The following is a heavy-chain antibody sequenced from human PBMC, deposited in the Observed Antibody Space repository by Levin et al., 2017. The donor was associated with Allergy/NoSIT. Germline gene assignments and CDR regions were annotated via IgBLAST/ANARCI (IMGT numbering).Heavy chain of an antibody. Sequence: GESLKISCAASGFTFSNYWMHWVRQAPGQGLEWVSRINTVESDTTYADSVKGRFTISRDNAKNTLYLQMNSLRAEDTAVYHGARYDLFTCFEYYMDVWGKGTTVTVSS. CDR2: INTVESDT. CDR3: ARYDLFTCFEYYMDV. CDR1: GFTFSNYW. J-gene: IGHJ6*03. V-gene: IGHV3-74*01. D-gene: IGHD3-9*01.